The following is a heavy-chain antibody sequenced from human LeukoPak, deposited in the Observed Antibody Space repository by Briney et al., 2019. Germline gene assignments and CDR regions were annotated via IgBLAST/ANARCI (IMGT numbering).Heavy chain of an antibody. V-gene: IGHV3-48*03. J-gene: IGHJ3*02. CDR1: RFPFSDHE. CDR3: ARRTSGALAI. CDR2: ISSSGSDK. Sequence: PAGSLRLSCAASRFPFSDHEMNWVRQAPGQGLEWVSYISSSGSDKYYPDSVKGRFTISRDNAKNSLYLQMNSLRAEDTAVYYCARRTSGALAIWGQGTKVTVSS.